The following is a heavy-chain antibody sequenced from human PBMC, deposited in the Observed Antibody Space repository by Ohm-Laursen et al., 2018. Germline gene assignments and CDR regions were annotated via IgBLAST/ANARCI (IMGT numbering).Heavy chain of an antibody. J-gene: IGHJ6*02. D-gene: IGHD3-22*01. V-gene: IGHV3-21*01. Sequence: SLRLSCTAPGFNFNTYEMNWVRQAPGKGLEWVSSIGFSSSYIYYADSVKGRFTISRDNAKNSLYLQMNSLRAEDTAVYYCARDSSGSFYYYYGMDVWGQGTTVTVSS. CDR3: ARDSSGSFYYYYGMDV. CDR2: IGFSSSYI. CDR1: GFNFNTYE.